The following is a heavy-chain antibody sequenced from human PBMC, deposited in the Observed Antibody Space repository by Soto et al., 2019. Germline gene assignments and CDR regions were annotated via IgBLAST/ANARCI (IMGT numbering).Heavy chain of an antibody. CDR1: GYTFTSYA. CDR3: ARAPTSSSLYYYYYGMDV. CDR2: INAGNGNT. J-gene: IGHJ6*02. Sequence: ASVKVSCKASGYTFTSYAMHWVRQAPGHRLEWMGWINAGNGNTKYSQKFQGRVTITRDTSASTAYMELSSLRSEDTAVYYCARAPTSSSLYYYYYGMDVWGQGTTVTVSS. V-gene: IGHV1-3*01. D-gene: IGHD6-6*01.